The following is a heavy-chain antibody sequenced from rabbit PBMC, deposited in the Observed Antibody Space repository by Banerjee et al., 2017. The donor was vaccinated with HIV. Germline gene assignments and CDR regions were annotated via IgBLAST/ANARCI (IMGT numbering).Heavy chain of an antibody. D-gene: IGHD1-1*01. CDR3: ARDLTGVIGWNFNL. CDR2: IYTGSSGST. CDR1: FSSYYY. V-gene: IGHV1S40*01. Sequence: FSSYYYMCWVRQAPGKGLEWIACIYTGSSGSTYYASWAKGRFTISKTSSTTVTLQMTSLTAADTATYFCARDLTGVIGWNFNLWGQGTLVTVS. J-gene: IGHJ4*01.